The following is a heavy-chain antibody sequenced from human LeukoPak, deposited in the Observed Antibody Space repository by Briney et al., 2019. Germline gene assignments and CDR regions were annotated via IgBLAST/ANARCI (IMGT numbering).Heavy chain of an antibody. V-gene: IGHV4-59*11. CDR3: ARFRPYYYYMDV. CDR2: IYYSGST. CDR1: GVSISSHY. Sequence: SETLSLTCTVSGVSISSHYWSWIRQPPGKGLEWIGYIYYSGSTNYNPSLKSRVTISVDTSKNQFSLKLSSVTAADTAVYYCARFRPYYYYMDVWGKGTTVTVSS. J-gene: IGHJ6*03.